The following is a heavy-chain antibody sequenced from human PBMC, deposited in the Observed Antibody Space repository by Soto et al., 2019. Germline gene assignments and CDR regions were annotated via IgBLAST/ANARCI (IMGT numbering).Heavy chain of an antibody. CDR1: GFTFRNYG. Sequence: PGGSLRLSCAASGFTFRNYGMHWVRQAPGKGLEWVAHILLDGTNKDYADSVKGRFTIPRDNSKNTLYLQMNSLRAEDTAVYYCARDREWSSFGYFHYWGQGTLVTVSS. V-gene: IGHV3-33*01. CDR3: ARDREWSSFGYFHY. CDR2: ILLDGTNK. J-gene: IGHJ4*02. D-gene: IGHD5-18*01.